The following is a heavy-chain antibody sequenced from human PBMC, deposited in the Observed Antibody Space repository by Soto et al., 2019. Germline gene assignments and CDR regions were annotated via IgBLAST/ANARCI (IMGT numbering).Heavy chain of an antibody. Sequence: PGGSLRLSCTASGFTFSSHAMSWVRQTPGKGLEWLSTISGSGGSIYYADSVKGRFTISRDNSKNTLYLQMNSLRAEDTAVYYCARDQATANGMDVWGQGTTVTVSS. V-gene: IGHV3-23*01. CDR2: ISGSGGSI. D-gene: IGHD5-12*01. J-gene: IGHJ6*02. CDR1: GFTFSSHA. CDR3: ARDQATANGMDV.